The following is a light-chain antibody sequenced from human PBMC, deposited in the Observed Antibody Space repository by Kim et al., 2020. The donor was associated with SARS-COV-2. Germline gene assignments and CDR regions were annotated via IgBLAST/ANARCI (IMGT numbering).Light chain of an antibody. Sequence: SSELTQDPAVSVALGQTVRITCQGDSLRSYYASWYQQKPGQAPVLVIYGKNNRPSGIPDRFSGSSPGNTASLTITGAPAEDEADYYCNSPDSSGNPNWVF. CDR1: SLRSYY. V-gene: IGLV3-19*01. CDR2: GKN. J-gene: IGLJ3*02. CDR3: NSPDSSGNPNWV.